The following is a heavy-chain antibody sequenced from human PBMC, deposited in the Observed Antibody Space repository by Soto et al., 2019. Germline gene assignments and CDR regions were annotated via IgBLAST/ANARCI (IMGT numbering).Heavy chain of an antibody. V-gene: IGHV4-4*02. J-gene: IGHJ4*02. CDR1: GGSISSTKW. D-gene: IGHD4-4*01. Sequence: QVQLQESGPGLVKPSGTLSLTCAVSGGSISSTKWWSWVRQPPGKGLEWIGEIYHSGRTSYKPSLASRVTISLDKSKTQFSLKLTSVTAADTAVYYCATNSNYALDFWGQGTLVTVSS. CDR2: IYHSGRT. CDR3: ATNSNYALDF.